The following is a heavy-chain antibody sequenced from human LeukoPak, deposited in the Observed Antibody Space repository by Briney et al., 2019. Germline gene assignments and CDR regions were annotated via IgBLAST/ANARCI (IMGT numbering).Heavy chain of an antibody. V-gene: IGHV4-39*01. CDR1: GGSISSSSYY. D-gene: IGHD6-6*01. CDR3: ARQSILAARGY. J-gene: IGHJ4*02. CDR2: IYYSGTT. Sequence: SETLSLTCTVSGGSISSSSYYWGWIRQPPGKGLEWIGSIYYSGTTFYNPSLKSRVTISVDTSKNQFSLKLSSVTAADTAVYYCARQSILAARGYWGQGTLVAVSS.